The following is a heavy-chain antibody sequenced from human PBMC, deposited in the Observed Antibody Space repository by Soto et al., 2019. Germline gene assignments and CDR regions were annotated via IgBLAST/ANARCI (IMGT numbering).Heavy chain of an antibody. D-gene: IGHD6-13*01. V-gene: IGHV1-24*01. J-gene: IGHJ3*02. Sequence: ASVKVSCKXSGYTLTELAMHWVRQAPGKGLEWMGGFDPEDGETIYAQKFQGRVTMTEDTSTDTAYMELSSLRSEDTAVYYCATTENRWYDDAFDIWGQGTMVTVSS. CDR1: GYTLTELA. CDR3: ATTENRWYDDAFDI. CDR2: FDPEDGET.